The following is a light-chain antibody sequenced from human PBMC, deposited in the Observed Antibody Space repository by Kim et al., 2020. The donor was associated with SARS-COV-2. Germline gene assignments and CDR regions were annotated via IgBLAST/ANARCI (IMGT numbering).Light chain of an antibody. V-gene: IGKV1-16*02. CDR3: QQYDLYPLT. CDR1: QGIGKY. Sequence: DIQMTQSPSSLSASVGDRVTITCRASQGIGKYLAWIQQKPGKAPKSLIYAASSLQSGVPSKFSGSGSGTFFTLTISSLQPEDCATYYCQQYDLYPLTFGGGTKVDIK. J-gene: IGKJ4*01. CDR2: AAS.